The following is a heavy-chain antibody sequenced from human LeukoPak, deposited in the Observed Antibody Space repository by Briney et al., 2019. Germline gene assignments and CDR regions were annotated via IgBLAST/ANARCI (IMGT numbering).Heavy chain of an antibody. J-gene: IGHJ4*02. CDR2: MNPNSGNT. CDR3: ARGIAARGGPSGY. Sequence: GASVKVSCKASGGTFISYAISWVRQATGQGLEWMGWMNPNSGNTGYAQKFQGRVTMTRNTSISTAYMELSSLRSEDTAVYYCARGIAARGGPSGYWGQGTLVTVSS. CDR1: GGTFISYA. V-gene: IGHV1-8*02. D-gene: IGHD6-6*01.